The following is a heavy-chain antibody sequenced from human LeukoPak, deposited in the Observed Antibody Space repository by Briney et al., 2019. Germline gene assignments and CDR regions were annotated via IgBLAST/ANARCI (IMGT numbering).Heavy chain of an antibody. J-gene: IGHJ4*02. CDR1: GFTFSNFG. D-gene: IGHD6-19*01. Sequence: PGGSLTLSCAASGFTFSNFGINWVRQAPGKGLEWVSSMSSSSSYISYADSVKGRFTISRDNAKNSLDLQMNSLRAEDTAVYYCAIDRYSSGWYTFDYWGQGTLVTVSS. CDR3: AIDRYSSGWYTFDY. CDR2: MSSSSSYI. V-gene: IGHV3-21*01.